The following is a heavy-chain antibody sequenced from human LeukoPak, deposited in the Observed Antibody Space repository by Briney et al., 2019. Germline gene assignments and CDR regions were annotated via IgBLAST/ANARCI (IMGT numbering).Heavy chain of an antibody. V-gene: IGHV1-2*02. Sequence: ASVKVSCRASGYTFTDYYMHWVRQAPGQGLEWMGWLNPNTLVTKYAQHFQGRVSMTWDTSISTGYMELSRLRSDDTAVYYCARRGYSYGFSWGQGTLVTVSS. J-gene: IGHJ4*02. D-gene: IGHD5-18*01. CDR3: ARRGYSYGFS. CDR2: LNPNTLVT. CDR1: GYTFTDYY.